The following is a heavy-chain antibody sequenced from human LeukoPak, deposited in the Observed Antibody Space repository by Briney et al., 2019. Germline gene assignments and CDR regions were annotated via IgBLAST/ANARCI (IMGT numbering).Heavy chain of an antibody. V-gene: IGHV1-18*01. D-gene: IGHD6-6*01. CDR1: GYTFTSYG. CDR2: ISAYNGNT. J-gene: IGHJ6*03. Sequence: GASVKVSCKASGYTFTSYGISWVRQAPGQGLEWMGWISAYNGNTNYAQKLQGRVTMTTDTSTSTAYMELRSLRSDDTAVYYCARLLPYSSSPRVGSYYYYCMDVWGKGTTVTVSS. CDR3: ARLLPYSSSPRVGSYYYYCMDV.